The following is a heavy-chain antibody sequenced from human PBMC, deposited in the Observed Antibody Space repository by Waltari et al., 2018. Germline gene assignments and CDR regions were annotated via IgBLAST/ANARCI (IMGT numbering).Heavy chain of an antibody. CDR3: ARGSYSSSNLIDY. Sequence: QVQLQQWGAGLLKPSETLSLTCAVYGGSSSGYYWTWIRPPPGKGLEWIGEINHSGSTNYNPSLKSRVTISVDTSKNQFSLKLSSVTAADTAVYYCARGSYSSSNLIDYWGQGTLVTVSS. J-gene: IGHJ4*02. CDR2: INHSGST. V-gene: IGHV4-34*01. CDR1: GGSSSGYY. D-gene: IGHD6-13*01.